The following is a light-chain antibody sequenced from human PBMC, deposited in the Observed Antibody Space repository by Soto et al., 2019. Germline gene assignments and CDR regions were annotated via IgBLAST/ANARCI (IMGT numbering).Light chain of an antibody. CDR2: DAS. Sequence: EVVMTQSPGTLSVSPGEIATLSFSASQKVRSNLALYQQKVGQVPRLLIRDASTRATAVPDRFSGSGSGTEFTLTISSLQSEDSAVYYCHQYHNWPPVTFGGGTKV. CDR1: QKVRSN. J-gene: IGKJ4*01. CDR3: HQYHNWPPVT. V-gene: IGKV3-15*01.